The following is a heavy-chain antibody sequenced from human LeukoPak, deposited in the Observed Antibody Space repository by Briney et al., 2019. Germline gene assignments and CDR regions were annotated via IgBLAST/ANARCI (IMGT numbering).Heavy chain of an antibody. J-gene: IGHJ4*02. CDR1: GGSISSGNYY. V-gene: IGHV4-31*03. CDR2: IYYSEST. CDR3: ARSAGVNYFDY. D-gene: IGHD7-27*01. Sequence: SQTLSLTCTVFGGSISSGNYYWNWIRQHPGKGLEWIGYIYYSESTYSNPSLKSRVTISIDTSKNQFSLKLSSVTVADTAVYLCARSAGVNYFDYWGQGTLVTVSS.